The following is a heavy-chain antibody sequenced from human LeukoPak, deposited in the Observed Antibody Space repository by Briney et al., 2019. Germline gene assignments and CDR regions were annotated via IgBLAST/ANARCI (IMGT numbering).Heavy chain of an antibody. CDR3: ARAGVVTAILGAFDI. J-gene: IGHJ3*02. Sequence: PGGSLRLSCAASGFTFSSYAMHWVRQAPGKGVWWVGVISYDGSNKYYADSVKGRFTISRDNSKNTLYLQMNSLRAEDTAVYYCARAGVVTAILGAFDIWGQGTMVTVSS. CDR1: GFTFSSYA. CDR2: ISYDGSNK. V-gene: IGHV3-30-3*01. D-gene: IGHD2-21*02.